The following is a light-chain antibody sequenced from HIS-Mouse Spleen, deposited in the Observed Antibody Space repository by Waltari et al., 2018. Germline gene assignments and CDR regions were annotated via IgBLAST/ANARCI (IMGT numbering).Light chain of an antibody. V-gene: IGLV3-10*01. CDR3: YSTDSSGNHRV. Sequence: SYEMTQPPSVSVSPGQTARITCPGEAFPTKFAYWYQQKSGQAPVLVIYEDSKRPSGVPERFSGYSSGTMATLTISGAQVEDEADYYCYSTDSSGNHRVFGGGTKLTVL. CDR2: EDS. J-gene: IGLJ2*01. CDR1: AFPTKF.